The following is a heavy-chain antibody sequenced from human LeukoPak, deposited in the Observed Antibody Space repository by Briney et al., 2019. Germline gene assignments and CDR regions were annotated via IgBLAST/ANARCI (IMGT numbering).Heavy chain of an antibody. CDR2: LYSSGST. V-gene: IGHV4-4*07. J-gene: IGHJ4*02. Sequence: KASETLSLTCTVSGDSISNYHWTWIRQPAGKGLEWIGHLYSSGSTNYNPSLKSRVTMSVDTSKNQFSLKLNSVTAAGTAVYFCARKDGDLWGQGTLVTVSS. CDR1: GDSISNYH. CDR3: ARKDGDL.